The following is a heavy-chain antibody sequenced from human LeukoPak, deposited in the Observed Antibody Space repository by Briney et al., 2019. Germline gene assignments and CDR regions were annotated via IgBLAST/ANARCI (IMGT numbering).Heavy chain of an antibody. J-gene: IGHJ6*03. CDR3: ARDLLGYNYYYMDV. CDR2: IYKSAIT. D-gene: IGHD3-16*02. V-gene: IGHV3-53*01. Sequence: GGSLRLSCAASGFTVSSNYMTWVRQAPGKGLEWVSVIYKSAITYYADTVRGRFTISRDNSKNTLYLQMNSLRAEDTAVYYCARDLLGYNYYYMDVWGKGTTVTVSS. CDR1: GFTVSSNY.